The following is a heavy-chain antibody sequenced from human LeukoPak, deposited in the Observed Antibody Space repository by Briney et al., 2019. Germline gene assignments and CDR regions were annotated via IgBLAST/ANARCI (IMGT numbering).Heavy chain of an antibody. CDR1: GYTFTGYY. J-gene: IGHJ5*02. CDR2: INPNSGGT. Sequence: ASVKVSCKASGYTFTGYYMHWVRQAPGQGLEWMGWINPNSGGTNYAQKFQGRVTMTRDTSISTAYMELSRLRYDDTAVYYCASSVTTKGYNWFDPWGQGTLVTVSS. V-gene: IGHV1-2*02. CDR3: ASSVTTKGYNWFDP. D-gene: IGHD4-11*01.